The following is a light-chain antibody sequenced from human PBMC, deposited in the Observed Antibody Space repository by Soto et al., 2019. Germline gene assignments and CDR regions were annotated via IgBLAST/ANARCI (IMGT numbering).Light chain of an antibody. CDR3: SSFTSSSTYV. Sequence: QSVLTQPASVSGSPGQSITISCTGTSSDVGAYKFVSWYQNHPGKAPKLIIYDVTTRPSGVSNRFSGSKSGDTASMTISGLQSEDEADYYCSSFTSSSTYVFGTGTKVTVL. V-gene: IGLV2-14*03. J-gene: IGLJ1*01. CDR2: DVT. CDR1: SSDVGAYKF.